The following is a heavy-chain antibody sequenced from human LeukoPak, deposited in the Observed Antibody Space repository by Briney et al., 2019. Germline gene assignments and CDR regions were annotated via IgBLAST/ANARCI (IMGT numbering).Heavy chain of an antibody. CDR3: ARGRCRLNSCSFDL. D-gene: IGHD2-2*01. CDR1: VFTFSSYN. CDR2: ISSDGRTI. V-gene: IGHV3-48*04. Sequence: PGGSLRLSCAASVFTFSSYNMNWVRQAPGKGLEWVSYISSDGRTIFNADSVKGRFTISRDNAEKSLFLQMDSLRFEDTAVYFFARGRCRLNSCSFDLCGQGALVTVST. J-gene: IGHJ4*02.